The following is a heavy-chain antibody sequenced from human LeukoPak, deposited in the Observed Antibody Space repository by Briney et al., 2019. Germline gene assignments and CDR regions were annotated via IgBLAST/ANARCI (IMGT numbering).Heavy chain of an antibody. CDR3: ARTRGYSYGPPFDF. CDR1: GYSFTSYY. D-gene: IGHD5-18*01. CDR2: IDPRDSYT. J-gene: IGHJ4*02. Sequence: GESLKISCKGSGYSFTSYYISWVRQMPGKGLEWMGKIDPRDSYTNYRPSFQGHVTISADKSITIAYLQWSSLKASDTAMYYCARTRGYSYGPPFDFWGQGTLVTVSS. V-gene: IGHV5-10-1*01.